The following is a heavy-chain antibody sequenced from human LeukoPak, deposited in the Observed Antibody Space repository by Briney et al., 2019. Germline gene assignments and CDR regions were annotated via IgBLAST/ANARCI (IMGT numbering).Heavy chain of an antibody. Sequence: PGESLRLSCAASGFSFSDHYMDWVRQAPGKGLEWVGRTNIYTTQYAASVKGRFTISRDDSENSLYLQMNSLKIEDTAVYYCVREGGSHSSPYLFDYWGQGTLVTVSS. D-gene: IGHD3-22*01. J-gene: IGHJ4*02. CDR2: TNIYTT. CDR3: VREGGSHSSPYLFDY. CDR1: GFSFSDHY. V-gene: IGHV3-72*01.